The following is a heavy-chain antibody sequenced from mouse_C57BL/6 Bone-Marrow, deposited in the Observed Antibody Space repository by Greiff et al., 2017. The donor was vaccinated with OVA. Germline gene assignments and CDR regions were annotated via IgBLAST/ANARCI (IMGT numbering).Heavy chain of an antibody. J-gene: IGHJ2*01. CDR3: APYYYGSSYVYYFDY. V-gene: IGHV14-3*01. CDR2: IDPANGNT. Sequence: VQLQQSVAELVRPGASVKLSCTASGFNIKNTYMHWVKQRPEQGLEWIGRIDPANGNTKYAPKFQGKATITADTSSNTAYLQLSSLTSEDTAIYYCAPYYYGSSYVYYFDYWGQGTTLTVSS. CDR1: GFNIKNTY. D-gene: IGHD1-1*01.